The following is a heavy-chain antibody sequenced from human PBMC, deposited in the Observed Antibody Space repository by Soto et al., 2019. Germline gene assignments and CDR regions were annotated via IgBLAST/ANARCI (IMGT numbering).Heavy chain of an antibody. CDR2: IYHSGST. V-gene: IGHV4-4*02. D-gene: IGHD1-26*01. CDR1: GGSISSSNW. CDR3: ARVGWELRHFDY. J-gene: IGHJ4*02. Sequence: KTSETLSLTCAVSGGSISSSNWWSWVRQPPGKGLEWIGEIYHSGSTNYNPSLKSRVTISVDKSKNQFSLKLSSVTAADTAVYYCARVGWELRHFDYWGQGTLVTVSS.